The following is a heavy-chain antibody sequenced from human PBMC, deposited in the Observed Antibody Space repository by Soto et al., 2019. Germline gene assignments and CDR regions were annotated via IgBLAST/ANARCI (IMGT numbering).Heavy chain of an antibody. CDR1: GFTFSSYS. J-gene: IGHJ6*03. CDR2: ISSSSSTI. D-gene: IGHD3-10*01. Sequence: GGSLRLSCAASGFTFSSYSMNWVRQAPGKGLEWVSYISSSSSTIYYADSVKGRFTISRDNAKNSLYLQMNSLRAEDTAVYYCARLGSGDGNYYYYYMDVWGKGTTVTVSS. CDR3: ARLGSGDGNYYYYYMDV. V-gene: IGHV3-48*01.